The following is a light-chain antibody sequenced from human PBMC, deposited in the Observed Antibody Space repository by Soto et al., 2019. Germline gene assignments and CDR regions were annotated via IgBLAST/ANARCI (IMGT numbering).Light chain of an antibody. J-gene: IGKJ4*01. Sequence: EIVMTQSPATLSVSPGEGATLSCRASQSVSSNLACYQQKPGQAPMLLIYAASTRSTGIPARCSGSGAGTEVTLASSSQQCEELGGCGCKQYNNWPPLTFGGGTKVDIK. CDR1: QSVSSN. CDR3: KQYNNWPPLT. V-gene: IGKV3-15*01. CDR2: AAS.